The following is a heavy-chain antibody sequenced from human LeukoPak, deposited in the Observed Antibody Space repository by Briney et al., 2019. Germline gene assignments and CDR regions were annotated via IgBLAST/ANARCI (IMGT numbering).Heavy chain of an antibody. CDR1: GGSISNGGYY. CDR3: ARTYYDSWGYYEVTY. D-gene: IGHD3-22*01. CDR2: IYYSGST. V-gene: IGHV4-31*03. J-gene: IGHJ4*02. Sequence: HSETLSLTCTVSGGSISNGGYYWSWIRQHPGKGLEWIGYIYYSGSTYYNPSLKSRVTISVDPSKNQFSLRLRSVTAADTAVYYCARTYYDSWGYYEVTYWGQGTLVTVSS.